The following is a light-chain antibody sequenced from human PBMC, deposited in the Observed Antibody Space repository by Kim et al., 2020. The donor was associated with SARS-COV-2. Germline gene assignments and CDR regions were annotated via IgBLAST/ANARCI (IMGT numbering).Light chain of an antibody. CDR3: HLWHGDTWV. J-gene: IGLJ3*02. V-gene: IGLV7-43*01. CDR2: KTT. Sequence: PRETVTLTCASSTGPVTSGHYPHWLQQKPGQSPKTLIYKTTNKHSWTPARFSGSLLGGKAALTLSGVQTEDEADYYCHLWHGDTWVFGGGTQLTVL. CDR1: TGPVTSGHY.